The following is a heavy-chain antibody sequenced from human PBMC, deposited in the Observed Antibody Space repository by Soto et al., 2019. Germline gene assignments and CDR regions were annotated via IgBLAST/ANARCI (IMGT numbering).Heavy chain of an antibody. V-gene: IGHV1-69*12. D-gene: IGHD2-15*01. J-gene: IGHJ4*02. CDR2: SMPILVTA. CDR1: GGNFSSYA. Sequence: QVQLVQAGAEVKKPGSSVKVSCKASGGNFSSYAISWVRQTPGQGLEWLGGSMPILVTANYAQKFQGRVTSTAEEATSTAYMELSSLRAEDTAVYYCARESRYCSGGSCYFLPGIDYWGQGTLVTVSS. CDR3: ARESRYCSGGSCYFLPGIDY.